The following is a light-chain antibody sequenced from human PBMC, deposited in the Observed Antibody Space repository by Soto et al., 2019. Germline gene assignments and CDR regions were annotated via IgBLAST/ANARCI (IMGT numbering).Light chain of an antibody. CDR1: QSVNTN. Sequence: EIVMTQSPATLSVSPGERATLSCRASQSVNTNLAWYQQKPVQAPRLLIYGASSRAPGIPDRFSGRGSGTDFTLTISRLEPEDFAVYYCQQYHNWPITFGQGTRLVIK. CDR2: GAS. V-gene: IGKV3D-15*01. CDR3: QQYHNWPIT. J-gene: IGKJ5*01.